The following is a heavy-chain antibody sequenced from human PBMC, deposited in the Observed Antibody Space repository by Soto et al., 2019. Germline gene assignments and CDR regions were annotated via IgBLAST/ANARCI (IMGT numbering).Heavy chain of an antibody. D-gene: IGHD6-13*01. CDR2: ISGSGGST. J-gene: IGHJ4*02. CDR1: GFTFSSYA. CDR3: AKDPYSSSWYSDY. Sequence: EVQLLESGGGLVQPGGSLRLSCAASGFTFSSYAMSWVHQAPGKGLEWVSTISGSGGSTYYADSVKGRFTISRDNSKNTLYLQMNSLRAEDTAVYYCAKDPYSSSWYSDYWGQGTLVTVSS. V-gene: IGHV3-23*01.